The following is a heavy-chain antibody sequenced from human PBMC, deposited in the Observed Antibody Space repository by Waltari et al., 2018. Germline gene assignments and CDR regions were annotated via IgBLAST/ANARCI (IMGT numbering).Heavy chain of an antibody. CDR2: IYPGDSVT. CDR3: ASSTYCGGDCSLGGYFDL. Sequence: EVQLVQSGAEVKKPGESLKISCKGSGYSFTSYWIGWVRQMPGKGLEWMGPIYPGDSVTLYSPSFQGQVTISADKSISTAYLQWSSLKASDTAMYYCASSTYCGGDCSLGGYFDLWGRGTLVTVSS. D-gene: IGHD2-21*01. CDR1: GYSFTSYW. J-gene: IGHJ2*01. V-gene: IGHV5-51*03.